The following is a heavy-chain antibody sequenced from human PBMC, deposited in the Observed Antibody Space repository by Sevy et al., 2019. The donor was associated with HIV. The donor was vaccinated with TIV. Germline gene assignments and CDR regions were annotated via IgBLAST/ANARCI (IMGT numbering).Heavy chain of an antibody. CDR2: VGPAGDP. D-gene: IGHD5-12*01. CDR3: ARSGGYSDYGMDV. CDR1: GFTFSSYD. J-gene: IGHJ6*02. Sequence: GGSLRLSCVASGFTFSSYDMHWVRQVTGKGLEWVSGVGPAGDPFYPGSVKGRFTISRENAKKSFYLQMNSLRAGDTAVYYCARSGGYSDYGMDVWGQGTTVTVSS. V-gene: IGHV3-13*05.